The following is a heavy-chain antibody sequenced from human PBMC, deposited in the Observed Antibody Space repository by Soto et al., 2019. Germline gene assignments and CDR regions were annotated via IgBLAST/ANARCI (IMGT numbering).Heavy chain of an antibody. J-gene: IGHJ4*02. CDR2: ISAYNGKT. D-gene: IGHD4-17*01. CDR1: GYTFTNYG. CDR3: ARDGGYGDADY. V-gene: IGHV1-18*04. Sequence: QVQLLQSGPEIKKPGASVKVSCTASGYTFTNYGISWVRQAPGQGLEWMAWISAYNGKTKFAQNFQGRVTMTTDTSTSTGSMELRSLRSDDTAVYYCARDGGYGDADYWGQGTLVSVSS.